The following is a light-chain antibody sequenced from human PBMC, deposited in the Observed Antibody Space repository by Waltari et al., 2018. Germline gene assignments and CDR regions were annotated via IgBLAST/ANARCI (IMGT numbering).Light chain of an antibody. Sequence: QSALTQPASVSGSPGQSITISFTGPSSDVGGYNYVSWYQQHPAKAPKLMIYEVSNRPSGVSNRFSGSKSGNTASLTISGLQAEDEADYYCSSYTSSSTYVFGTGTKVTVL. CDR1: SSDVGGYNY. CDR3: SSYTSSSTYV. V-gene: IGLV2-14*01. CDR2: EVS. J-gene: IGLJ1*01.